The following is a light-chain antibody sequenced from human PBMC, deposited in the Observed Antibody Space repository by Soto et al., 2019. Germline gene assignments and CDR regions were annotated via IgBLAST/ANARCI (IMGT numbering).Light chain of an antibody. CDR2: AAS. Sequence: IQMTQSPSSLSASVGDRVTITCRASQSISSYLNWYQQKPGKAPKLLIYAASSLQSGVPSRFSGSGSGTDFTLTISSLQPEDFATYYCQQSYSTLITFGQVTRLE. V-gene: IGKV1-39*01. CDR3: QQSYSTLIT. J-gene: IGKJ5*01. CDR1: QSISSY.